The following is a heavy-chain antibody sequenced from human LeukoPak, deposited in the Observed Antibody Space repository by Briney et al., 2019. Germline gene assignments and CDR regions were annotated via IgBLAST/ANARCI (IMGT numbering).Heavy chain of an antibody. CDR3: ARDPIVVVPAAPQENWFDP. CDR2: ISSSSSYI. D-gene: IGHD2-2*01. CDR1: GFTFSSYS. J-gene: IGHJ5*02. Sequence: GGSLRLSCAASGFTFSSYSMNWVRQAPGKGLEWVSSISSSSSYIYYADSVKGRLTISRDNAKNSLYLQMNSLRAEDTAVYYCARDPIVVVPAAPQENWFDPWGQGTLVTVSS. V-gene: IGHV3-21*01.